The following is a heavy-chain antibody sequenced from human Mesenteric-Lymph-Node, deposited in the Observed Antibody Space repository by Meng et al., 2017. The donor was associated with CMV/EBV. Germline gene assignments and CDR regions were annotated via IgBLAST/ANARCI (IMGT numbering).Heavy chain of an antibody. V-gene: IGHV3-66*02. D-gene: IGHD4-11*01. CDR1: GFTFSTYS. CDR2: IYSDGST. CDR3: ARDNYG. Sequence: GESLKISCAASGFTFSTYSMNWVRQAPGKGLEWVSVIYSDGSTYYADSVKGRFTISRDNPKNTVYLQMNSLRAEDTAVYYCARDNYGWGQGTLVTVSS. J-gene: IGHJ4*02.